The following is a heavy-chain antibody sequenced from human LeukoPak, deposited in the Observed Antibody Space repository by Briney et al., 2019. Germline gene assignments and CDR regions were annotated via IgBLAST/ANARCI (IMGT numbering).Heavy chain of an antibody. CDR2: IYYSGST. J-gene: IGHJ4*02. V-gene: IGHV4-59*01. CDR1: GGSISSYY. Sequence: SETLSLTCTVSGGSISSYYWSWIRQPPGKGLEWIGYIYYSGSTNYNPSLKSRVTISVDTSKNQFSLKLSSVTAADTAVYYCARVAGPDSSGYYLDYWGQGTLVTVSS. CDR3: ARVAGPDSSGYYLDY. D-gene: IGHD3-22*01.